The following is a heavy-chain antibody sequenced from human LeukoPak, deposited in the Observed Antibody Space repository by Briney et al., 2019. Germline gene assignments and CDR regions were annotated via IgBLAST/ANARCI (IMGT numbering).Heavy chain of an antibody. D-gene: IGHD1/OR15-1a*01. CDR2: ITGSSSYI. V-gene: IGHV3-21*01. CDR3: ARDRVNTGFYYGMDV. CDR1: GFTFSSSS. J-gene: IGHJ6*02. Sequence: GGSLRLSCAASGFTFSSSSMNWVRQAPGKGLEWVSSITGSSSYISCGDSVKGRFTISRDNAKDSLYLQMNSLRAEDTAVYYCARDRVNTGFYYGMDVWGQGTTVTVSS.